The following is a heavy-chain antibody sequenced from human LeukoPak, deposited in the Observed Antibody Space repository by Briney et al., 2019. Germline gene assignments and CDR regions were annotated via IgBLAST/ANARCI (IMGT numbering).Heavy chain of an antibody. Sequence: SETLSLTCTVSGGSISSSSYYWGWIRQPPGKGLEWIGSIYYSGSTNYNPSLKSRVTISVDTSKNQFSLKLSSVTAADTAVYYCARHSVVPAAIWFDPWGQGTLVTVSS. V-gene: IGHV4-39*01. CDR2: IYYSGST. J-gene: IGHJ5*02. CDR3: ARHSVVPAAIWFDP. D-gene: IGHD2-2*01. CDR1: GGSISSSSYY.